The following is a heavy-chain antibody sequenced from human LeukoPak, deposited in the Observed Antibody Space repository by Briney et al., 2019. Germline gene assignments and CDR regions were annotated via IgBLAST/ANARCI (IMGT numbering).Heavy chain of an antibody. CDR2: ISTSGVST. V-gene: IGHV3-23*01. CDR1: GFTFSSYA. J-gene: IGHJ4*02. Sequence: GGSLRLSCAASGFTFSSYAMSWVRQAPGKGLGWVSSISTSGVSTYYGDSVKGRFTISRDSAKNTLYLQMNSLRVEDTAVYYCARRDNSGWFGFDYWGQGTLVTVSS. CDR3: ARRDNSGWFGFDY. D-gene: IGHD6-19*01.